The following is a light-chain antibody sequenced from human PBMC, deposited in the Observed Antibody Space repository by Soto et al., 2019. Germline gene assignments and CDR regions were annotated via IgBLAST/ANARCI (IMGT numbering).Light chain of an antibody. V-gene: IGKV3-20*01. CDR2: DAS. CDR3: QQYGSAPFT. Sequence: EIVLTQSPGTLSLSPGARATLSCRASQSVASSHLAWYRQKPGQTPRLLIYDASSRATGIPDRISVSVSGTAGTINIRRLEPEDGEVYDGQQYGSAPFTFGPGTKVEIK. J-gene: IGKJ3*01. CDR1: QSVASSH.